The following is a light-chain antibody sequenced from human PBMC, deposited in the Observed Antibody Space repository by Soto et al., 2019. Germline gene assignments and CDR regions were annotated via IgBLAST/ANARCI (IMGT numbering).Light chain of an antibody. V-gene: IGLV2-14*01. J-gene: IGLJ1*01. CDR1: TSDVGGYDY. Sequence: QSVLAQPASVSGSPGQSITISCTGTTSDVGGYDYVSWYQQHPGQAPKLLIYEVSNRPSGVSHRFSGSKSGNTASLTISGLQAEDEADYYCSSYTSSSTLEVFGTGTKVTVL. CDR3: SSYTSSSTLEV. CDR2: EVS.